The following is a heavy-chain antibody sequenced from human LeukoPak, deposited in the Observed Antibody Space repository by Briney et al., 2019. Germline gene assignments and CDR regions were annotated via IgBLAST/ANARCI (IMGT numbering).Heavy chain of an antibody. V-gene: IGHV1-3*01. Sequence: VSVKVSCKASGYIFTKYVVHWVRQAPGQRPEWMGWIKAGNGDTKYSQNFQDRLTITRDTSASTVYMELSSLTSEDTALYYCARDDCGDTCYPGGYWGQGTLVTVSS. CDR2: IKAGNGDT. CDR1: GYIFTKYV. D-gene: IGHD2-21*01. CDR3: ARDDCGDTCYPGGY. J-gene: IGHJ4*02.